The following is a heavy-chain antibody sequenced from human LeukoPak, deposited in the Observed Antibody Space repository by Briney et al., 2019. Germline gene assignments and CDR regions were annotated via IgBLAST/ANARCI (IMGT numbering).Heavy chain of an antibody. CDR2: ISAYNGNT. J-gene: IGHJ4*02. V-gene: IGHV1-18*01. Sequence: ASVKVSCNASGYTFTSYGISWVRQAPGQGLEWMGWISAYNGNTNYAQKLQGRVTMTTDTSTSTAYMELRSMRSDDTAVYYCARWGPLRYFDWLSPEGIDYWGRGKVVPVSS. D-gene: IGHD3-9*01. CDR1: GYTFTSYG. CDR3: ARWGPLRYFDWLSPEGIDY.